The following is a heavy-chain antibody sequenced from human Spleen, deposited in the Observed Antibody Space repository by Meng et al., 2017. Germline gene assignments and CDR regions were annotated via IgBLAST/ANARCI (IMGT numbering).Heavy chain of an antibody. J-gene: IGHJ4*02. D-gene: IGHD6-19*01. CDR3: ASWIYSCGWQ. CDR1: GGSIRRIDW. CDR2: IYHGGDT. Sequence: QVEVQEPGPGLVEPSGTLALPCLSSGGSIRRIDWWSWVRQPPGKGLEWIGEIYHGGDTNYNPSLKSRVTIAIDRSKNQFSLKLSSVTAADTAVYYCASWIYSCGWQWGQGTLVTVSS. V-gene: IGHV4/OR15-8*02.